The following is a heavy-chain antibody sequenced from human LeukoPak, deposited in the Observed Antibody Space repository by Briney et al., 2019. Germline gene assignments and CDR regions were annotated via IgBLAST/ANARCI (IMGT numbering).Heavy chain of an antibody. V-gene: IGHV3-7*01. CDR1: GFTFSSYW. Sequence: GGSLRLSCAASGFTFSSYWMSWVRQAPGKGLEWVANIKQDGSEKYYVDSVKGRFTISRDNSKNTLYLQMNSLRAEDTAVYYCAKDIMYSSRLMDVWGQGTTVTVSS. D-gene: IGHD6-13*01. CDR3: AKDIMYSSRLMDV. CDR2: IKQDGSEK. J-gene: IGHJ6*02.